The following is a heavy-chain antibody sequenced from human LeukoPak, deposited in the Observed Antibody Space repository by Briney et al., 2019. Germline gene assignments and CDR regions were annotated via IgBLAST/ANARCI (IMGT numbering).Heavy chain of an antibody. CDR3: ASGLHYGGNYVYDAFDI. CDR1: GYTFTSYD. J-gene: IGHJ3*02. CDR2: RNPNSGNR. Sequence: APVKVSCKASGYTFTSYDINGGRRATPGGVEWWGWRNPNSGNRGYAQKLQGRVTITRNTSIQTAYMPLSRLRSQDTDVYYCASGLHYGGNYVYDAFDIWGQGTMVTVSS. D-gene: IGHD4-23*01. V-gene: IGHV1-8*03.